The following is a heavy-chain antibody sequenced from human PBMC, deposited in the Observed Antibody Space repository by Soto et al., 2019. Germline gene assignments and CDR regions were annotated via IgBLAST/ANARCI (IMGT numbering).Heavy chain of an antibody. CDR1: GGSISSGGYY. J-gene: IGHJ4*02. CDR3: AREDPYPFGGNPLC. Sequence: SETLSLTCTVSGGSISSGGYYWSWIRQHPGKGLEWIGYIYYSGSTYYNPSLKSRVTISVDTSKNQFSLKLSSVTAADPAVYYCAREDPYPFGGNPLCWRQGTLLTVSS. CDR2: IYYSGST. V-gene: IGHV4-31*03. D-gene: IGHD2-15*01.